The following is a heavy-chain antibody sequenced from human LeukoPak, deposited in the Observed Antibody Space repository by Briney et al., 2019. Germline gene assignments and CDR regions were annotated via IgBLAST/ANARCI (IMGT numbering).Heavy chain of an antibody. CDR3: ARVSGSDHYSFDI. Sequence: GGSLRLSCAASGFTVSSNYMSWVRQAPGKGLEWVSVIYSGGSTYYADSVKGRFTISRDNSKNTLYLQMNSLRDEDTAVYYCARVSGSDHYSFDIWGQGTMVTVSS. D-gene: IGHD1-26*01. CDR2: IYSGGST. J-gene: IGHJ3*02. V-gene: IGHV3-53*01. CDR1: GFTVSSNY.